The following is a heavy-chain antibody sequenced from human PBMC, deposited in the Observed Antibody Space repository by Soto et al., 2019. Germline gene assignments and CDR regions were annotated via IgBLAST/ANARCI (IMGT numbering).Heavy chain of an antibody. CDR1: GGTISSYV. CDR2: IIPIFATA. CDR3: AREGYYYDSGVSSHGAFDI. J-gene: IGHJ3*02. D-gene: IGHD3-22*01. V-gene: IGHV1-69*12. Sequence: QVQLVQSGAEVKKPGSSVKVSCKASGGTISSYVISWVRQAPGQGLEWMGGIIPIFATANYAQKFQGRVTVTADESTNTAYMELSSLRFEDTAVYYCAREGYYYDSGVSSHGAFDIWGQGTMVTVSS.